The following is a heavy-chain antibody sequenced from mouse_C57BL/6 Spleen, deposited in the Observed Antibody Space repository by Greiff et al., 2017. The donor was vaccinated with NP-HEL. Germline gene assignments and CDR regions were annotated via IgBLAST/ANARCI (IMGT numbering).Heavy chain of an antibody. J-gene: IGHJ4*01. Sequence: EVQGVESGGGLVKPGGSLKLSCAASGFTFSDYGMHWVRQAPEKGLEWAAYISSGSSTIYYADTVKGRFTISRDNAKNTLFLQMTSLRSEDTAMYYCARPYGSSYYAMDYWGQGTSVTVSS. CDR2: ISSGSSTI. V-gene: IGHV5-17*01. CDR1: GFTFSDYG. CDR3: ARPYGSSYYAMDY. D-gene: IGHD1-1*01.